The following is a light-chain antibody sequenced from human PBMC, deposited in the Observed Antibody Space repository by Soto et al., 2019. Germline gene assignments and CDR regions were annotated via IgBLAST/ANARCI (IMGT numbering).Light chain of an antibody. J-gene: IGKJ1*01. V-gene: IGKV3-20*01. CDR2: GAS. CDR3: QQYGSSRT. Sequence: ERVMTQSPATLSVSPGERATLSCRASQTVSSSYLAWYQQKPGQAPRLLIYGASSRATGIPDRFSGSGSGTDFTLTISRLEPEDFAVYYCQQYGSSRTFGQGTKVDI. CDR1: QTVSSSY.